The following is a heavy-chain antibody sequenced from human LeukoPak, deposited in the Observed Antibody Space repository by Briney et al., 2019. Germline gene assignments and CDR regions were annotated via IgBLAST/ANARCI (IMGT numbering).Heavy chain of an antibody. CDR2: IIPIFGTA. D-gene: IGHD3-10*01. J-gene: IGHJ6*03. V-gene: IGHV1-69*13. CDR3: ARGNDGSGSPSYYFYYMDV. Sequence: SVKVSCKASGSTFSRFAMSWVRRAPRQGLEWMGGIIPIFGTANYAQRFQGRVTITADESTGTAYMELSGLRSEDTAVYYCARGNDGSGSPSYYFYYMDVWGKGTTVTISS. CDR1: GSTFSRFA.